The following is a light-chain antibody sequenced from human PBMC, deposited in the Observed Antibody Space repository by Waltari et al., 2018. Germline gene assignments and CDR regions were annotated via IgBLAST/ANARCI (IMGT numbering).Light chain of an antibody. CDR2: QDS. V-gene: IGLV3-27*01. CDR1: MLPKKS. CDR3: YSTTDNNLGV. J-gene: IGLJ1*01. Sequence: SSELTQPSSVSVSPGQTARITCSGDMLPKKSTRWFQRKPAQAPGLVLYQDSARPSGIPERFSGSSSGTTVTLTISGAQVEDEADYYCYSTTDNNLGVFGPGTRVTVL.